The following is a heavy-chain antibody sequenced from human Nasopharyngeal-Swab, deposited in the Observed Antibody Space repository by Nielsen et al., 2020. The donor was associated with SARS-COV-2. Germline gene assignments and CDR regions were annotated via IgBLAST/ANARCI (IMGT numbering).Heavy chain of an antibody. CDR3: ARVFRRDGYKNTGGYYFAY. CDR1: GGSISSGDYY. D-gene: IGHD5-24*01. V-gene: IGHV4-30-4*01. CDR2: IYYSGST. Sequence: SETLSLTCTVSGGSISSGDYYWSWIRQPPGKGLEWIGYIYYSGSTYYNPSLKSRVTISVDTSKNQFSLKLSSVTAADTAVYYCARVFRRDGYKNTGGYYFAYWGQGTLVTVSS. J-gene: IGHJ4*02.